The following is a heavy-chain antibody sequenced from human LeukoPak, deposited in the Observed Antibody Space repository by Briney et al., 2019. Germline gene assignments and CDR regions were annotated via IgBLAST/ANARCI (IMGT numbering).Heavy chain of an antibody. CDR1: GGSISSGSYY. J-gene: IGHJ4*02. CDR3: ARDVGGWLAYFDY. Sequence: SETLSLTCTVSGGSISSGSYYWSWIRQPAGKGLEWIGRIYTSGSTNYNPSLKSRVTISVDTSKNQFSLKLSSVTAADTAVYYCARDVGGWLAYFDYWGQGTLVTVSS. V-gene: IGHV4-61*02. CDR2: IYTSGST. D-gene: IGHD6-19*01.